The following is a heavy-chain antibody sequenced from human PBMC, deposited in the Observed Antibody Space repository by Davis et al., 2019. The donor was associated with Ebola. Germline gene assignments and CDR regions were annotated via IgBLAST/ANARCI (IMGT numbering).Heavy chain of an antibody. V-gene: IGHV1-3*01. CDR3: ARDEFDY. CDR2: INAGNGNP. CDR1: GYSFTNYA. Sequence: AASVKVSCKASGYSFTNYAIHWVRQAPGQRLEWMGWINAGNGNPEYSQKFQGRVTITRDTSATTAYMELSSLRSEDTAVYFCARDEFDYWGQGTLVTVPS. J-gene: IGHJ4*02.